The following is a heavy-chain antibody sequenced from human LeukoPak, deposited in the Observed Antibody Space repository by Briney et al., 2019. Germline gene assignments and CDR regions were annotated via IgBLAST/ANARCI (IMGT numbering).Heavy chain of an antibody. J-gene: IGHJ4*02. V-gene: IGHV4-38-2*01. D-gene: IGHD6-19*01. Sequence: SETLSLTCSVSGFSIGTGYSWGWIRQPPGKGLEWIGEIFHSGSTNYNPSLKSRVTISVDKSKNHFSLELTSVTAADTAVYYCTCHSGWSGPSEWGQGTLVIVSS. CDR2: IFHSGST. CDR3: TCHSGWSGPSE. CDR1: GFSIGTGYS.